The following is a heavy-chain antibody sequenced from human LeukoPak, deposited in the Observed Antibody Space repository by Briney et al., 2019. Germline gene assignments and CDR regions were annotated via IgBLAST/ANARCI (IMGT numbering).Heavy chain of an antibody. J-gene: IGHJ4*02. CDR3: ARSVVSNVDY. Sequence: GESLKISCQGFGYTFSNFWIGWVRQMPGKGLEWMGIIYAGDSDTRYSPSFQGQVTTSVDKSISTAYLQWSSLKASDTAMYYCARSVVSNVDYWGQGTLVTVSS. V-gene: IGHV5-51*01. CDR1: GYTFSNFW. CDR2: IYAGDSDT. D-gene: IGHD4-11*01.